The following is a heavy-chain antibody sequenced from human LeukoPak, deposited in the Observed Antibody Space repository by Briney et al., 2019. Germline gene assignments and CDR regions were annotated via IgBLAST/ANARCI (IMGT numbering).Heavy chain of an antibody. Sequence: SVKVSCKASGGTFSSYAISWVRQAPGQGLEWMGGIIPIFGTASYAQKFQGRVTMTRDTSTSTVYMELSSLRSEDTAVYYCARDRGGNCSGGSCYSGDYWGQGTLVTVSS. CDR2: IIPIFGTA. CDR1: GGTFSSYA. V-gene: IGHV1-69*05. D-gene: IGHD2-15*01. CDR3: ARDRGGNCSGGSCYSGDY. J-gene: IGHJ4*02.